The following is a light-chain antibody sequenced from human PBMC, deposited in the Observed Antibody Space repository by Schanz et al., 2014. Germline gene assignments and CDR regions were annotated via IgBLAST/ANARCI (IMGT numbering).Light chain of an antibody. CDR2: AVR. CDR3: SSYSSSSSPWV. V-gene: IGLV2-14*03. J-gene: IGLJ3*02. CDR1: SSDVGAYNY. Sequence: QSALTQPASVSGSPGQSITVSCTGTSSDVGAYNYVSWYQQHPGEAPKLMIYAVRNRPSGVSNRFSGSKSGNTASLTISGLQAEDEADYYCSSYSSSSSPWVFGGGTKVTVL.